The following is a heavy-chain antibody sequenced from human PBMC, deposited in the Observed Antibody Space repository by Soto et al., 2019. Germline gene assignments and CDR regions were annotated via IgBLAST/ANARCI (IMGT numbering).Heavy chain of an antibody. D-gene: IGHD5-18*01. V-gene: IGHV4-39*01. CDR3: ARQGYSYGTSYYGMDV. Sequence: SETLSLTCTVSGCSISSSSYYWGRNRQPPGQGLEWIGSIYYSGSTYYNPSLKSRVTISVDTSKNQFSLKLSSVTAADTAVYYCARQGYSYGTSYYGMDVWGQGTTVTVSS. CDR2: IYYSGST. J-gene: IGHJ6*02. CDR1: GCSISSSSYY.